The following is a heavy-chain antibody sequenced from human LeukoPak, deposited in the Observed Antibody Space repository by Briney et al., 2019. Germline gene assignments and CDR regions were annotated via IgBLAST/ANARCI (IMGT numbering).Heavy chain of an antibody. Sequence: GGSLRLSCAASGFIFSGYTMNWVRQAPGKGLEWVSCISSTSTYIFYADSVKGRFTISRDNSMNTLYLQMTSLRAEDTAVYYCARLPGYYSSSSGYFDYWGQGTLVTVSA. CDR3: ARLPGYYSSSSGYFDY. CDR1: GFIFSGYT. CDR2: ISSTSTYI. V-gene: IGHV3-21*04. D-gene: IGHD6-6*01. J-gene: IGHJ4*02.